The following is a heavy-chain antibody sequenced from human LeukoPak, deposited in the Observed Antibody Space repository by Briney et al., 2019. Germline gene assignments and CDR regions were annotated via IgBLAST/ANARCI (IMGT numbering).Heavy chain of an antibody. V-gene: IGHV3-23*01. CDR1: GFTFSSYA. D-gene: IGHD6-6*01. Sequence: PGGSLRLSCAASGFTFSSYAMSWVRQAPGKGLEGVSAISGSGGSTYYADSVKGRFTISRDNSKNTLYLQMNSLRAEDTAVYYCAKDFQSRYSSSSFDYWGQGTLVTVSS. J-gene: IGHJ4*02. CDR2: ISGSGGST. CDR3: AKDFQSRYSSSSFDY.